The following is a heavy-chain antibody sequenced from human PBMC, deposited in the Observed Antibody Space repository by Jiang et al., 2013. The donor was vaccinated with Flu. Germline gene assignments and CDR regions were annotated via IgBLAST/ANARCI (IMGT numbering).Heavy chain of an antibody. CDR2: IYTSGST. V-gene: IGHV4-4*07. Sequence: SGPGLVKPSETLSLTCTVSGGSISSYYWSWIRQPAGKGLEWIGRIYTSGSTNYNPSLKSRVTMSVDTSKNQFSLKLSSVTAADTAVYYCARDGYCSSTSCPRYMDVWGKGTTVTVSS. CDR1: GGSISSYY. D-gene: IGHD2-2*03. J-gene: IGHJ6*03. CDR3: ARDGYCSSTSCPRYMDV.